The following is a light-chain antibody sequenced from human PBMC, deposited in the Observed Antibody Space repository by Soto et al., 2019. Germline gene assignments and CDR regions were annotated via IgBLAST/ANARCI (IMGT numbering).Light chain of an antibody. V-gene: IGKV4-1*01. J-gene: IGKJ3*01. CDR3: QQYYSTPQT. Sequence: DIVMTQSPDSLAVSLGERATINCKSSQSVLYSSNNKNYLAWYQQKPGQPPKLLIYWASTRESGVPDRFRGSGSGTDFTLTISSLQAEDVAVYYCQQYYSTPQTFGPGTKVDIK. CDR2: WAS. CDR1: QSVLYSSNNKNY.